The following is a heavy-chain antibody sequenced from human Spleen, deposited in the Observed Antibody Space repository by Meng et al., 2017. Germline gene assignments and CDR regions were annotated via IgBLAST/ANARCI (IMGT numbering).Heavy chain of an antibody. CDR1: GGPFSDYY. Sequence: QKWGAGLLEPSETLSLTCVVSGGPFSDYYWSWIRQPPGKGLEWIGEINHSGSTNYNPSLESRATISVDTSQNNLSLKLSSVTAADSAVYYCARGPTTMAHDFDYWGQGTLVTVSS. D-gene: IGHD4-11*01. CDR3: ARGPTTMAHDFDY. CDR2: INHSGST. J-gene: IGHJ4*02. V-gene: IGHV4-34*01.